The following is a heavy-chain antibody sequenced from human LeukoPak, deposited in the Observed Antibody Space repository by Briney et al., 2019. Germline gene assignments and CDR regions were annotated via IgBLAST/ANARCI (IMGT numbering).Heavy chain of an antibody. Sequence: SETLSLTCTVSGGSISSYYWSWIRQPPGKELEWIGYVSYSGSTNYNPSLKSRVTISVDTSKNQFSLKLSSVTAADTAVYYCASFRSIVGATTPYFQHWGQGTLVTVSS. J-gene: IGHJ1*01. CDR1: GGSISSYY. CDR3: ASFRSIVGATTPYFQH. D-gene: IGHD1-26*01. CDR2: VSYSGST. V-gene: IGHV4-59*08.